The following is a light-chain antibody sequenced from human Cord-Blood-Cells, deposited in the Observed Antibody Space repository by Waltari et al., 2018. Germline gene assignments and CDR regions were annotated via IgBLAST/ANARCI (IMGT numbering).Light chain of an antibody. CDR1: QSISSY. Sequence: DLQMTQSPSSLSASVGDRVTITCRASQSISSYLNWDQQKPWKAPKLLIYAASSLQSGVPSRFSGSGSGTDCTLTISSLKPEEFATYYCQQSYSTPLTFGGGTKVEIK. V-gene: IGKV1-39*01. J-gene: IGKJ4*01. CDR3: QQSYSTPLT. CDR2: AAS.